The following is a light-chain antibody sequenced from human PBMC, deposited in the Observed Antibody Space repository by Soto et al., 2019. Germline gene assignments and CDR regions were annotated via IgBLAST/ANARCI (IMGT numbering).Light chain of an antibody. CDR1: SSDVGTYNY. CDR3: SSYADFAV. CDR2: EVS. Sequence: ALTQPPSASGSPGQSVTISCTGTSSDVGTYNYVSWYQQHPGKAPKLLIYEVSKRPSGVPDRFSGSKSGNAASLTVSGLQAEDEADYYCSSYADFAVFGGGTKLTVL. J-gene: IGLJ2*01. V-gene: IGLV2-8*01.